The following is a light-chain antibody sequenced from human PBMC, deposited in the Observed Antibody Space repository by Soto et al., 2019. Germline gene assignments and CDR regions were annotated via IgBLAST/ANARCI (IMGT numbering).Light chain of an antibody. CDR2: GAS. Sequence: EIVLTQSPCTLSLSPGERATLSCRACQSVSRSDLAWYQQKPGQAPRLLIYGASSRATGIPDRFSGSGSGTDFTLTISRMEPEDFAVYYCQQFSSTPSWTFGQGTKVDI. CDR3: QQFSSTPSWT. V-gene: IGKV3-20*01. CDR1: QSVSRSD. J-gene: IGKJ1*01.